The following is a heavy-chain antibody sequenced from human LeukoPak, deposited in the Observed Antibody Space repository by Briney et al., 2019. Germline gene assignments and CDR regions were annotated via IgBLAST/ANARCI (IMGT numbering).Heavy chain of an antibody. Sequence: GGSLRLSCAASGFTFSSYTMNWVRQAPGKGLEWVSSISSSSSYIYYADSVKGRFTISRDNAKNSLYLQVNSLRAEDTAVYYCARAKVAAAGTVDWFDPWGQGTLVTVSS. CDR2: ISSSSSYI. CDR3: ARAKVAAAGTVDWFDP. J-gene: IGHJ5*02. V-gene: IGHV3-21*01. CDR1: GFTFSSYT. D-gene: IGHD6-13*01.